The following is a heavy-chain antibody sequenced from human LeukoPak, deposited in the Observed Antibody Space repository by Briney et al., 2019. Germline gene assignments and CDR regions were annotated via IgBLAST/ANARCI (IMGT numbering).Heavy chain of an antibody. Sequence: SVKVSCKASGGTFSSYAISWVRQAPGQGLEWMGGIIPIFGTANYAQKFQGRVTITADKSTSTVYMELSSLRSEDTAVYYCASSRVRLFDRIAVAVGFDYWGQGTLVTVSS. V-gene: IGHV1-69*06. D-gene: IGHD6-19*01. CDR1: GGTFSSYA. CDR2: IIPIFGTA. J-gene: IGHJ4*02. CDR3: ASSRVRLFDRIAVAVGFDY.